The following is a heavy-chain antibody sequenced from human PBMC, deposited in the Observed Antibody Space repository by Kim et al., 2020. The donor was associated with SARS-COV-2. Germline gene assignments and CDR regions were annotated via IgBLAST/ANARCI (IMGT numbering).Heavy chain of an antibody. J-gene: IGHJ4*02. CDR3: ARAMTSVTKTFGY. D-gene: IGHD2-8*01. Sequence: GGSLRLSCAASGFNFAGFWMSWVRQAPGKGLEWVASIRQDDSEIYYGDSVKGRFIISRDNAKSSLYLQMNSLRREDTAVYYCARAMTSVTKTFGYWGQGT. V-gene: IGHV3-7*04. CDR2: IRQDDSEI. CDR1: GFNFAGFW.